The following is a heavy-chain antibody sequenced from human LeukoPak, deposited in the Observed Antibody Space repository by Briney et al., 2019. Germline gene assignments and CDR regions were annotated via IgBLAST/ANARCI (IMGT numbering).Heavy chain of an antibody. V-gene: IGHV4-59*01. D-gene: IGHD4/OR15-4a*01. CDR2: INYSGST. CDR3: ARGRPVLTRGYFDY. Sequence: SETLSLTCTASGCSITSYYWSWIRQPPGKGLEWIGYINYSGSTNYNPSFKNRVTISVDTSKNQCSLRLSSVTAADTAVYYCARGRPVLTRGYFDYWGQGSLVTVS. J-gene: IGHJ4*02. CDR1: GCSITSYY.